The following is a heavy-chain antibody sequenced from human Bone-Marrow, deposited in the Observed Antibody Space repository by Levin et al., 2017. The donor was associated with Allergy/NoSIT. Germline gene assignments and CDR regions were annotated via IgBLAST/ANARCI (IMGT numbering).Heavy chain of an antibody. CDR3: ARDQRRYSSGWYQKNGAFDS. CDR1: GGSISSYY. D-gene: IGHD6-19*01. V-gene: IGHV4-59*01. CDR2: IYYSGST. Sequence: SETLSLTCTVSGGSISSYYWSWIRQPPGKGLEWIGYIYYSGSTNYNPSLKSRVTISVDTSKNQFSLKLSSVTAADTAVYYWARDQRRYSSGWYQKNGAFDSWGQGTMVTVAS. J-gene: IGHJ3*02.